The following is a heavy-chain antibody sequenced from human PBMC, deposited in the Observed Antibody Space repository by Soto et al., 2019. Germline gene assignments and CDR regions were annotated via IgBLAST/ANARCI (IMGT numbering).Heavy chain of an antibody. CDR3: ARGGVSNYLGTEYGMDV. CDR2: IYYSGST. J-gene: IGHJ6*02. D-gene: IGHD4-4*01. CDR1: GGSISSGDYY. V-gene: IGHV4-30-4*01. Sequence: PSETLSLTCTVSGGSISSGDYYWRWIRQPPGKGLEWIGYIYYSGSTYYNPSLKSRVTISVDTSKNQFSLKLSSVTAADTAVYYCARGGVSNYLGTEYGMDVWGQGTTVTVSS.